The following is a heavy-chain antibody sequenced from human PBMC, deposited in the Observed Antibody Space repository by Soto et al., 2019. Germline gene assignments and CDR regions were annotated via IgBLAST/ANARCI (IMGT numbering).Heavy chain of an antibody. Sequence: SGPTLVNPTQTLTLTCTFSGFSLITNGVGVGWIRQPPGKALEWLALIYWDDDKRYSPSLKSRLTITKDTSKNQVVLTLTNVDPVDTATYYCARSRAYNWFDPWGQGTLVTVSS. D-gene: IGHD3-10*01. J-gene: IGHJ5*02. CDR3: ARSRAYNWFDP. CDR2: IYWDDDK. V-gene: IGHV2-5*02. CDR1: GFSLITNGVG.